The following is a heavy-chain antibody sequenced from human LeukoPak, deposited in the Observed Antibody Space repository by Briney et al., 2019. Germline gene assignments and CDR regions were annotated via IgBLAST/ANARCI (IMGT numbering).Heavy chain of an antibody. D-gene: IGHD5-18*01. CDR2: INPNSGGT. J-gene: IGHJ4*02. Sequence: GASVKVSCKASGYTFTSYDINWVRQAPGQGLEWMGWINPNSGGTNYAQRFQGRVTMTRDTSISTAYMELSRLRSDDTAVYYCARARGRLDTAMVALLLHFDYWGQGTLVTVSS. V-gene: IGHV1-2*02. CDR3: ARARGRLDTAMVALLLHFDY. CDR1: GYTFTSYD.